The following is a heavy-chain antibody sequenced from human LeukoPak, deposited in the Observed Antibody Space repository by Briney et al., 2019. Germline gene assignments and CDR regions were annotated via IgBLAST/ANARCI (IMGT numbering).Heavy chain of an antibody. CDR1: GGSISSSSYY. V-gene: IGHV4-39*07. J-gene: IGHJ4*02. Sequence: SETLSLTCTVSGGSISSSSYYWGWIRQPPGKGLEWIGSIYYSGSTNYNPSLKSRVTISVDTSKNQFSLKLSSVTAADTAVYYCARAYGPSYYFDYWGQGTLVTVSS. D-gene: IGHD4-17*01. CDR2: IYYSGST. CDR3: ARAYGPSYYFDY.